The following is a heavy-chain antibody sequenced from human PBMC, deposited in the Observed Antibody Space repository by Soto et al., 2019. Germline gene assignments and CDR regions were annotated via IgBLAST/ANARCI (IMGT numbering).Heavy chain of an antibody. CDR2: IYWDDDK. Sequence: SGPTLVNPTQTLTLTCTFSGFSLSTSGVGVGWIRQPPGKALEWLALIYWDDDKRYSPSLKTRLTITKDTSKNHVVLTTTNMDPVDTATYYCAHMSPQLAFEHWGPGTLVTVSS. D-gene: IGHD4-4*01. CDR3: AHMSPQLAFEH. V-gene: IGHV2-5*02. CDR1: GFSLSTSGVG. J-gene: IGHJ4*02.